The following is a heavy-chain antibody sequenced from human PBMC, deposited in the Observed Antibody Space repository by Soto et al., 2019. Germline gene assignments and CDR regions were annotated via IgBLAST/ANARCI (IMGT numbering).Heavy chain of an antibody. CDR1: GYTFTTYG. Sequence: QVQLVQSGGEVKKPGASVKVSCKASGYTFTTYGITWVRQGPGQGLEWMGWISAYKGNTNYAQKVQGRVTMTTDTSTSTADMELRSLRADDTAVYYCARAVDYYDSSGYYTHEYFQHWGQGTLVTVSS. J-gene: IGHJ1*01. CDR2: ISAYKGNT. V-gene: IGHV1-18*01. CDR3: ARAVDYYDSSGYYTHEYFQH. D-gene: IGHD3-22*01.